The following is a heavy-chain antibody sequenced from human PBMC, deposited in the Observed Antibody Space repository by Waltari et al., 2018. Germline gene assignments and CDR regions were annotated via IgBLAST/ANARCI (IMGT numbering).Heavy chain of an antibody. CDR1: GGSISSSSYY. Sequence: QLQLQESGPGLVKPSETLSLTCTVSGGSISSSSYYWCWIRQPPGKGLEWIGSIYYSGSTYYNPSLKSRVTISVDTSKNQFSLKLSSVTAADTAVYYCARGKRGGDCSFDYWGQGTLVTVSS. CDR3: ARGKRGGDCSFDY. CDR2: IYYSGST. D-gene: IGHD2-21*01. V-gene: IGHV4-39*07. J-gene: IGHJ4*02.